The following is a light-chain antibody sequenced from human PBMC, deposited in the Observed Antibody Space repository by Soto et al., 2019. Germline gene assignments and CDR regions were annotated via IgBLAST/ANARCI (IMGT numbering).Light chain of an antibody. J-gene: IGKJ2*01. CDR3: QQYNNWPRT. Sequence: EIVMTQSPATLSVSPGERATLSCRASQSVSGNLAWYQQKPGQAPRLLIYGASTRATGIPARFSGSGSGTEFTLTLSSLQSEDFAVYYCQQYNNWPRTFGQGTKLEIK. CDR2: GAS. CDR1: QSVSGN. V-gene: IGKV3-15*01.